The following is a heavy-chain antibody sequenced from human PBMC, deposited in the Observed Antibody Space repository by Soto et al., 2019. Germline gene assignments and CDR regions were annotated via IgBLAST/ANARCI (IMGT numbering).Heavy chain of an antibody. D-gene: IGHD1-1*01. Sequence: QVQLVQSGAEVKKPGASVKVSCKASGYTFTSYAMHWVRQAPGQRLEWMGWINAGNGNTKYSQKFQGIVPITRDTSASAAYMEVSSLRSEDTAVYYCAIERELERLTAMATTDAFDLWGQWTMVTVSS. CDR1: GYTFTSYA. CDR2: INAGNGNT. J-gene: IGHJ3*01. V-gene: IGHV1-3*01. CDR3: AIERELERLTAMATTDAFDL.